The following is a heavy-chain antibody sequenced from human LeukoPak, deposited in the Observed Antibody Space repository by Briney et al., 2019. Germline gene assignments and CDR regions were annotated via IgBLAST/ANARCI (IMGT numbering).Heavy chain of an antibody. CDR2: INPNSGGT. CDR1: GYTFTGYY. J-gene: IGHJ6*02. Sequence: ASVKVSCKASGYTFTGYYIHWVRQAPGQGLEWMGWINPNSGGTNYAQKFQGRVTMTRDTSISTAYMELSRLRSDDTAVYYCARVPRCGSGGSCPFQTYYYYGMDVWGQGTTVTVSS. D-gene: IGHD2-15*01. V-gene: IGHV1-2*02. CDR3: ARVPRCGSGGSCPFQTYYYYGMDV.